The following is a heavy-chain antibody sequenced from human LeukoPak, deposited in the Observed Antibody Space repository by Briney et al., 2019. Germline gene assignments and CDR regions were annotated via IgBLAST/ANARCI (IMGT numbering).Heavy chain of an antibody. J-gene: IGHJ6*02. V-gene: IGHV4-34*01. Sequence: GSLRLSCAASGFTVSSNYMSWIRQPPGKGLEWIGEINHSGSTNYNPSLKSRVTISVDTSKNQFSLKLSSVTAADTAVYYCARHYYDSSGLFYYYGMDVWGQGTTVTVSS. CDR1: GFTVSSNY. CDR3: ARHYYDSSGLFYYYGMDV. D-gene: IGHD3-22*01. CDR2: INHSGST.